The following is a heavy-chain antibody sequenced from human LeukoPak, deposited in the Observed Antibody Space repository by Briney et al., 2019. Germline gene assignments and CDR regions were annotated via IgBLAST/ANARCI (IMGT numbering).Heavy chain of an antibody. CDR2: ISYDGSNK. J-gene: IGHJ4*02. Sequence: TGGSLRLSCAASGFTFSSYAMHWVRQAPGKGLEWVAVISYDGSNKYYADSVRGRFTISRDNSKNTLYLQMNSLRAEDTAVYYCARGSYVVGATTFSYWGQGTLVTVSS. V-gene: IGHV3-30-3*01. D-gene: IGHD1-26*01. CDR3: ARGSYVVGATTFSY. CDR1: GFTFSSYA.